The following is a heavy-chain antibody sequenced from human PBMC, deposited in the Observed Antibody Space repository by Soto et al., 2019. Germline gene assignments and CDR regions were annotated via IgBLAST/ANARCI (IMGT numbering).Heavy chain of an antibody. V-gene: IGHV4-59*01. CDR3: ARDMYYDFWSGPNWFDP. Sequence: SETLSLTSTFSDFSISSYYLILLRPPPGKGLEWIGYIYYSGSTNYNPSLKSRVTISVDTSKNQFSLKLSSVTAADTAVYYCARDMYYDFWSGPNWFDPWGQGTLVTVSS. J-gene: IGHJ5*02. D-gene: IGHD3-3*01. CDR1: DFSISSYY. CDR2: IYYSGST.